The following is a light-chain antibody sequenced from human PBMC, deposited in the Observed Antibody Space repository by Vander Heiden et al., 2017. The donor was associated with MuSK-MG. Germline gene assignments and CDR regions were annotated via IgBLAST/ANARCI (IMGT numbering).Light chain of an antibody. CDR1: KLGDKD. Sequence: SYELTQPHSVSVSPGPTASITCSGDKLGDKDACWYQPKAGQSPVLVIYQASNRPAGLPGRFSGSNSGNTATLTISGTQVMEEADYYYQAGDSSTAGVFGGGTKLTVL. CDR2: QAS. V-gene: IGLV3-1*01. J-gene: IGLJ2*01. CDR3: QAGDSSTAGV.